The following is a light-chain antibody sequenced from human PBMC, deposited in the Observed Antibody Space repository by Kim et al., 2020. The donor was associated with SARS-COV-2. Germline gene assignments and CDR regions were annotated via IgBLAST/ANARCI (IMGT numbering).Light chain of an antibody. V-gene: IGLV7-46*01. J-gene: IGLJ3*02. CDR2: DPS. Sequence: PGGTFPLACGSGTGAAISVHYAKWFPQKPGQAPRTLIYDPSNDRSWTPARFSGSLLGGKASLTLSGARPEDEAEYYCLLTYIGARVFGEGTQLTVL. CDR1: TGAAISVHY. CDR3: LLTYIGARV.